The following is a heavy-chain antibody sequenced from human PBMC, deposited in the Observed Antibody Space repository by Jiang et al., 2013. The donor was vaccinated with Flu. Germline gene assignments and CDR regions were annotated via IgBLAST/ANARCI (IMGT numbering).Heavy chain of an antibody. CDR1: GYTFISYW. CDR2: IDPSDSYI. V-gene: IGHV5-10-1*01. D-gene: IGHD5-18*01. CDR3: ARPAKLQLWSYGWYFDL. Sequence: VKKPGESLRISCEGSGYTFISYWISWVRQMPGKGLEWMGRIDPSDSYIKYSPSFQGHVTISLDKSVSTAYLQWSSLKASDTAMYYCARPAKLQLWSYGWYFDLWGRGTLVTVSS. J-gene: IGHJ2*01.